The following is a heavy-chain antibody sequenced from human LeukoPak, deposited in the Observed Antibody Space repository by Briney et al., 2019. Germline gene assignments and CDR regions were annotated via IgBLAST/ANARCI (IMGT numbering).Heavy chain of an antibody. J-gene: IGHJ4*02. D-gene: IGHD6-19*01. CDR2: ISAYNGNT. CDR3: ARDISRSAVAGTFFGY. CDR1: GYTFTSYG. Sequence: ASVKVSCKASGYTFTSYGISWVRQAPGQGLEWMGWISAYNGNTNYAQKLQGSVTMTTDTSTSTAYMELRSLRSDDTAVYYCARDISRSAVAGTFFGYWGQGTLVTVSS. V-gene: IGHV1-18*01.